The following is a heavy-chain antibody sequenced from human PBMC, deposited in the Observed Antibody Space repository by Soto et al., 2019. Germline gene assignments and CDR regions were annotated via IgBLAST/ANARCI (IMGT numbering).Heavy chain of an antibody. V-gene: IGHV4-59*01. CDR3: ARGMEYYYDSSGYFHFDY. D-gene: IGHD3-22*01. CDR1: GGSISSYY. J-gene: IGHJ4*02. CDR2: IYYSGST. Sequence: TLSLTCTVSGGSISSYYWSWIRQPPGKGLEWIGYIYYSGSTNYNPSLKSRVTISVDTSKNQFSLKLSSVTAADTAVYYCARGMEYYYDSSGYFHFDYWGQGTLVTVS.